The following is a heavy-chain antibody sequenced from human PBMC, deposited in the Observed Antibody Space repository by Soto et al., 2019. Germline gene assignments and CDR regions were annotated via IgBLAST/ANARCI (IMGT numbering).Heavy chain of an antibody. J-gene: IGHJ4*02. Sequence: GGTLRLSWAASGFPCSGYSRNWILQAPGKGLEWVSSISSSSSYIYYADSVKGRFTISRDNAKNSLYLQMNSLRAEDTAVYYCARDRSSGWSLGYSGQATLVTVSS. CDR3: ARDRSSGWSLGY. CDR1: GFPCSGYS. V-gene: IGHV3-21*01. D-gene: IGHD6-19*01. CDR2: ISSSSSYI.